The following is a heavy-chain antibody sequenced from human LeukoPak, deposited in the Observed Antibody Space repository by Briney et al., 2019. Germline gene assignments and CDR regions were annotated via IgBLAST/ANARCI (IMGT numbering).Heavy chain of an antibody. CDR3: AKDKNYYGSGSYGNDY. D-gene: IGHD3-10*01. V-gene: IGHV3-23*01. J-gene: IGHJ4*02. Sequence: GGSLRLSCAASGFTFSNYPMTWVGQAPGKGLEGVSDIGESDSATYEADYVKHRLTSSRNNSKNTPFLQINSLRSEDTAVYSCAKDKNYYGSGSYGNDYWGQGTLVTVSS. CDR1: GFTFSNYP. CDR2: IGESDSAT.